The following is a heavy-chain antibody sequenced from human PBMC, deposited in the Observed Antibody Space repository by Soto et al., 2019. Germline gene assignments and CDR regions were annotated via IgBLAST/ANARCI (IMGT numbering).Heavy chain of an antibody. CDR2: INPNSGGT. CDR3: ARSMTTVTNNWFDP. Sequence: ASVKVSCKASGYTFTGYYMHWVRKAPGQGLEWMGWINPNSGGTNYAQKFQGWVTMTRDTSISTAYMELSRLRSDDTAVYYCARSMTTVTNNWFDPWGQGTLVTVSS. V-gene: IGHV1-2*04. D-gene: IGHD4-17*01. J-gene: IGHJ5*02. CDR1: GYTFTGYY.